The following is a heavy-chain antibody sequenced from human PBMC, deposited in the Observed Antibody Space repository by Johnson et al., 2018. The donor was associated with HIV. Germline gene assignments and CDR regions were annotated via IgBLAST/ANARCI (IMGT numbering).Heavy chain of an antibody. J-gene: IGHJ3*02. CDR1: GFTFSSYG. CDR3: ARFPSLTWTYGAKVDAFDI. CDR2: IRYDGSNK. Sequence: QVQLVESGGGLVQPGGSLRLSCAASGFTFSSYGMHWVRQAPGKGLEWVAFIRYDGSNKYYADSVKGRFTISRDNSKNTLYLQMNSLRAEDTAVYYCARFPSLTWTYGAKVDAFDIWGQGTMVTVSS. D-gene: IGHD4-17*01. V-gene: IGHV3-30*02.